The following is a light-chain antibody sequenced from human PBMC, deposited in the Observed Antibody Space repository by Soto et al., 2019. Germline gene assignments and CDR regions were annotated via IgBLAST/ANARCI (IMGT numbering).Light chain of an antibody. Sequence: QSVLTQPPSASGTPGQRVTISCSGSSSNIGSNTVNWYQQLPGTAPKLLIYSNNQRPSGVPDRFSGSKSGTSASLAISGLQSEDEADYYCQSYDNRLSAWVFGGGTKVTVL. CDR3: QSYDNRLSAWV. CDR2: SNN. V-gene: IGLV1-44*01. CDR1: SSNIGSNT. J-gene: IGLJ3*02.